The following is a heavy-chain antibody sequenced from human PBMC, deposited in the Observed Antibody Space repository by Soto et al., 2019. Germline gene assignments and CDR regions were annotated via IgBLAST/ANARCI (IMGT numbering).Heavy chain of an antibody. CDR3: ARGGLVLMVYATHPFDY. J-gene: IGHJ4*02. CDR2: ISYDGSNK. CDR1: GFTFSSYA. Sequence: GGSLRLSCAASGFTFSSYAMHWVRQAPGKGLEWVAVISYDGSNKYYADSVKGRFTISRDNSKNTLYLQMNSLRAEDTAVYYCARGGLVLMVYATHPFDYWGQGTLVTVSS. D-gene: IGHD2-8*01. V-gene: IGHV3-30*04.